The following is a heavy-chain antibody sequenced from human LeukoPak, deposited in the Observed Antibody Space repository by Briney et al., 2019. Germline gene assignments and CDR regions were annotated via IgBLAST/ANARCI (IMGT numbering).Heavy chain of an antibody. CDR2: INPNSGGT. CDR3: AGVHSSGYYYFDY. D-gene: IGHD3-22*01. CDR1: GYTFTGYY. J-gene: IGHJ4*02. V-gene: IGHV1-2*02. Sequence: GASVKVSCKASGYTFTGYYMHWVRQAPGQGLEWMGWINPNSGGTNYAQKFQGRVTMTRDTSISTAYMELSRLRSDDTAVYYCAGVHSSGYYYFDYWGQGTLVTVSS.